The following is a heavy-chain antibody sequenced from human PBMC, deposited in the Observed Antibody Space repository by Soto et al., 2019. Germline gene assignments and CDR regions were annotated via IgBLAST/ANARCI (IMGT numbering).Heavy chain of an antibody. CDR2: INHSGRT. CDR1: GGSFSGYY. Sequence: QVQLQQWGAGLLKPSETLSLTCAVYGGSFSGYYWSWIRQPPGKGLEWIGEINHSGRTNYNPSLKSRVTISVHTSKNQFSLKLSSVTAADTAVYYCAGQNYCSSTSCHRDDYWGQGTLVTVSS. V-gene: IGHV4-34*01. J-gene: IGHJ4*02. D-gene: IGHD2-2*01. CDR3: AGQNYCSSTSCHRDDY.